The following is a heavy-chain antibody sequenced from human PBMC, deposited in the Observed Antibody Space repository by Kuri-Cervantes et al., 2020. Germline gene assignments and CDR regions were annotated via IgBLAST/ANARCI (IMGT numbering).Heavy chain of an antibody. D-gene: IGHD3-9*01. J-gene: IGHJ4*02. CDR3: ARGDILTGYFD. V-gene: IGHV3-13*01. CDR1: GFTFSSSD. CDR2: IGKAGDS. Sequence: GESLKISCAASGFTFSSSDMHWVRQASGKGLEWVSAIGKAGDSYYPGSVKGRFTISRENAKNSLYLQMNSLRAGDTALYYCARGDILTGYFDWGQGTLVTVSS.